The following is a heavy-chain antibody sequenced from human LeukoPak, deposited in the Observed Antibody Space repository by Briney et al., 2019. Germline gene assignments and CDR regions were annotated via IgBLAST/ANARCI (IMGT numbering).Heavy chain of an antibody. CDR1: GFTFSSYA. CDR3: VLLSLTPG. Sequence: SGRSLRLSCAASGFTFSSYAMSWVRQAPGKGLEWVSAISVIGGSTYYAYSVKGPFTISRDNSKNTLYLQMHSLRAEDTAVYYCVLLSLTPGWGQGTLVTVSS. J-gene: IGHJ4*02. CDR2: ISVIGGST. V-gene: IGHV3-23*01. D-gene: IGHD3-10*01.